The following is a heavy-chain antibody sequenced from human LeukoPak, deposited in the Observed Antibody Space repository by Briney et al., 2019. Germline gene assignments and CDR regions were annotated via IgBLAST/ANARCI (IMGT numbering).Heavy chain of an antibody. Sequence: GGSLRLSCVASGFTFSNYCMSWVRQAPGKGLEWVSRISFSGVNTYYADSVRGRFTISRDKSKNTLYLQMNSLRAEDTAVYYCAKGGYDYAEYVDYWGQGTLVTVSS. CDR2: ISFSGVNT. J-gene: IGHJ4*02. D-gene: IGHD4-17*01. V-gene: IGHV3-23*01. CDR3: AKGGYDYAEYVDY. CDR1: GFTFSNYC.